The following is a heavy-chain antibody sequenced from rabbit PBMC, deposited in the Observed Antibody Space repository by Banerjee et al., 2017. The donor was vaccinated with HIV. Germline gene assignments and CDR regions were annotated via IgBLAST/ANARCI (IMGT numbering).Heavy chain of an antibody. CDR3: AGDRASSSGYDFSL. D-gene: IGHD1-1*01. V-gene: IGHV1S45*01. CDR2: IYTGDGNT. CDR1: GFSFSNNYY. Sequence: QEQLVESGGGLVQPEGSLTLTCTASGFSFSNNYYMCWVRQAPGKGLEWSACIYTGDGNTYYASWAKGRFTISKPSSTTVTLQLTSLTAADTATYFCAGDRASSSGYDFSLWGQGTLVTVS. J-gene: IGHJ4*01.